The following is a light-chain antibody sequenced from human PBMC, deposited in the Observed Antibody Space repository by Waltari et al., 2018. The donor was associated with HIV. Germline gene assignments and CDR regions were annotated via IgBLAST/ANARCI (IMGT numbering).Light chain of an antibody. CDR1: QSVTSN. J-gene: IGKJ5*01. Sequence: EIVLTQSPVTLSLSPGERATLSCRASQSVTSNLAWYQQKPGQAPRLLIYDASNRATGIPARFSGSGSGTDFTLTINSLEPEDFALYYCQQRSDWPPITFGQGTRLEIK. V-gene: IGKV3-11*01. CDR3: QQRSDWPPIT. CDR2: DAS.